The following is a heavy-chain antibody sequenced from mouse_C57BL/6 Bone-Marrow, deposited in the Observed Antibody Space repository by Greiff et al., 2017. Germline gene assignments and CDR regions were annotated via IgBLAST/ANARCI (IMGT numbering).Heavy chain of an antibody. J-gene: IGHJ2*01. CDR3: ARSGPLGRGFDY. Sequence: QVQLQQPGAELVKPGASVKMSCKASGYTFTSYWITWVQQRPGQGLEWIGDMYPTRGRTNYNEKFKSKAILTVDTSSNTAYMQLSSLTSEDSAVFYVARSGPLGRGFDYWGQGTTLTVSS. V-gene: IGHV1-55*01. CDR1: GYTFTSYW. D-gene: IGHD4-1*01. CDR2: MYPTRGRT.